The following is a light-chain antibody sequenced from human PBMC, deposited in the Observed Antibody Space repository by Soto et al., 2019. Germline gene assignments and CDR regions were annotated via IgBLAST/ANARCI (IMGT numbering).Light chain of an antibody. CDR1: SSNIGNNY. CDR3: GTWDSSLSAGV. J-gene: IGLJ1*01. V-gene: IGLV1-51*01. CDR2: DNN. Sequence: QSVLTQPPSVSAAPGQKVTIPYSGSSSNIGNNYVSWYQQLPGTAPKLLIHDNNKRPSGIPDRFSGSKSGTSATLGITGLQTGDEADYYCGTWDSSLSAGVFGTGTKVTVL.